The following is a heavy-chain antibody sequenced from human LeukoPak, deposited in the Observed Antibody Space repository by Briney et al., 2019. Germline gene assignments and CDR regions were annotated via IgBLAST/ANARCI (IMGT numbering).Heavy chain of an antibody. D-gene: IGHD3-22*01. Sequence: PGGSLRLSCKGSGYIFSSYWIGWARQMPGKGLEWMGIIYPGGSDTRYSPPFQGQVTISADKSISTAYVQWNSLRASDTAMYYCASHQYYYDTRAYYIDYWGQGTLVTVSS. J-gene: IGHJ4*02. CDR1: GYIFSSYW. V-gene: IGHV5-51*01. CDR2: IYPGGSDT. CDR3: ASHQYYYDTRAYYIDY.